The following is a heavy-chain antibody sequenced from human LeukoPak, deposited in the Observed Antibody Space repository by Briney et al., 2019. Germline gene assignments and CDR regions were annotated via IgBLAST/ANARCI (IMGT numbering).Heavy chain of an antibody. J-gene: IGHJ4*01. CDR1: GFTVSSNY. V-gene: IGHV3-53*01. CDR3: ARMTASGGSCYSCYFDY. Sequence: GGPLRLSCAASGFTVSSNYMSWVRQAPGKGLEWVSVIYSGGSTYYADSVKGRFTISRDNSKNTLYLQMNSLRAEDTAVYYCARMTASGGSCYSCYFDYWGHGTLVTVSS. D-gene: IGHD2-15*01. CDR2: IYSGGST.